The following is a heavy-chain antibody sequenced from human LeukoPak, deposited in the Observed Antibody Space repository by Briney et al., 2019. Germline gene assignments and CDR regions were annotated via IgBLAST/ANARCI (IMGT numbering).Heavy chain of an antibody. CDR2: INHSGST. J-gene: IGHJ6*03. CDR3: ARGYINNYYYYTYRNV. D-gene: IGHD1-1*01. CDR1: GGSFSGYY. Sequence: PSETLSLTCAVYGGSFSGYYWSWIRQPPGKGLEWIGEINHSGSTNYNPSLKSRVTISVDTSKNQFSLKLSSVTAADTAVYYCARGYINNYYYYTYRNVGGKGTTVTVSS. V-gene: IGHV4-34*01.